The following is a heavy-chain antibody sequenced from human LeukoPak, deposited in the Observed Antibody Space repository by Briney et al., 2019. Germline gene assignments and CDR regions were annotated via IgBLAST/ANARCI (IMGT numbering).Heavy chain of an antibody. Sequence: PGGSLRLSCAASGFTFDDYAMHWVRHAPGKGLEWVSGISWNSGSIGYADSVKGRFTISRDNAKNSLYLQMNSLRAEDTALYYCAKDMGGYGDTEDDAFDIWGQGTMVTVSS. CDR2: ISWNSGSI. CDR3: AKDMGGYGDTEDDAFDI. V-gene: IGHV3-9*01. J-gene: IGHJ3*02. D-gene: IGHD5-12*01. CDR1: GFTFDDYA.